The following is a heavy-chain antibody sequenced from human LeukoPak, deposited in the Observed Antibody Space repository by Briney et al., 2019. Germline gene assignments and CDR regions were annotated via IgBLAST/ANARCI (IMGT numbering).Heavy chain of an antibody. Sequence: GASVKVSCKASGYTFTSYGISWVRQAPGQGLEWMGWISSYNGNTNYAQKFQGRVTMTTDTSTSTAYMDLRSLRSDDTAVYYCARDGNTYYDILTGSIDAFDIWGQGTMVTVSS. J-gene: IGHJ3*02. CDR2: ISSYNGNT. CDR1: GYTFTSYG. D-gene: IGHD3-9*01. CDR3: ARDGNTYYDILTGSIDAFDI. V-gene: IGHV1-18*01.